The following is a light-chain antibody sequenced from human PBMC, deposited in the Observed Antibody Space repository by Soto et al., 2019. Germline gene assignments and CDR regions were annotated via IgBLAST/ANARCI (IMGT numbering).Light chain of an antibody. J-gene: IGLJ1*01. V-gene: IGLV1-40*01. Sequence: QSVLTQPPSVSGAPGQRVTISFTGSSSNIGAGYDVHWYQQLPGTAPKLLIYANSNRPSGVPDRFSGSKSGTSASLAITGLQAEDEADFYCQSHDSSLSAYVFGTGTKLTVL. CDR3: QSHDSSLSAYV. CDR2: ANS. CDR1: SSNIGAGYD.